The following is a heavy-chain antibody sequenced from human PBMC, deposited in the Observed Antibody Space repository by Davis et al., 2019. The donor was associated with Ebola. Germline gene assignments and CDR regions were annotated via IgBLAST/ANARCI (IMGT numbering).Heavy chain of an antibody. D-gene: IGHD1-26*01. J-gene: IGHJ6*02. CDR1: GFTFSSLW. CDR2: IKQDGSEK. V-gene: IGHV3-7*01. Sequence: GESLKISCAASGFTFSSLWMSWVRQAPGKGLEWVASIKQDGSEKYYVDSVKGRCTISRDNAKNSLYLQMNNLRAEDTAMYYCTKPPGRDGMDVWGQGTTVTVSS. CDR3: TKPPGRDGMDV.